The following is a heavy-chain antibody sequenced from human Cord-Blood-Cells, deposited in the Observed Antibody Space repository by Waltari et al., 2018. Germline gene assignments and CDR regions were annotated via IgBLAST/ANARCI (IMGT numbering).Heavy chain of an antibody. CDR3: AKVWGSGSYYNPFDY. Sequence: EVQLLESGGGLVQPGGSQRLSCAASGFTFSSYALSWVRQARGQGLEWVSAISGSGGSTYYADSVKGRFTISRDNSKNTLYLQMNSLRAEDTAVYYCAKVWGSGSYYNPFDYWGQGTLVTVSS. D-gene: IGHD3-10*01. CDR2: ISGSGGST. V-gene: IGHV3-23*01. J-gene: IGHJ4*02. CDR1: GFTFSSYA.